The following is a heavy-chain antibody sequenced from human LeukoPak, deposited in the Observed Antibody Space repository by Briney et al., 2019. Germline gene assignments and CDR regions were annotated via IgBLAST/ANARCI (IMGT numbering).Heavy chain of an antibody. CDR3: ARDVRYGDYAGWFDP. CDR2: ISPTSSNI. D-gene: IGHD4-17*01. CDR1: GFTFRDYS. V-gene: IGHV3-48*04. Sequence: GGSLRLSCAASGFTFRDYSMNWVRQAPGKGPECVSYISPTSSNIFYVDSVKGRFTISRDNAKNSMYLQMNSLRAEDTAVYYCARDVRYGDYAGWFDPWGQGTLVTVSS. J-gene: IGHJ5*02.